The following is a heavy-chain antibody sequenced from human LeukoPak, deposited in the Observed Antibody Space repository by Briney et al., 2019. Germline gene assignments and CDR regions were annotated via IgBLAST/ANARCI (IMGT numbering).Heavy chain of an antibody. CDR2: VIPIYGTP. V-gene: IGHV1-69*05. J-gene: IGHJ6*02. D-gene: IGHD7-27*01. CDR1: GGSFSTSG. CDR3: ARDHWGIVENGYDYFYYDMDV. Sequence: SVKVSFKASGGSFSTSGFSWVRQAPGQGLEWMGGVIPIYGTPSYAQKFQGRVTITTDESTSTAYMELSSLRSEDTAVYYCARDHWGIVENGYDYFYYDMDVWGQGTTVTVSS.